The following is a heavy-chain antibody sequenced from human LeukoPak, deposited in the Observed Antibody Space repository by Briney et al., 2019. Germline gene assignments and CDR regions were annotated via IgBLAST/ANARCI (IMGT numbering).Heavy chain of an antibody. CDR3: ARHYDNSEYFTY. CDR2: IYPGDSDT. V-gene: IGHV5-51*01. J-gene: IGHJ4*02. Sequence: GESLKISCKGSGYTFTNYWIGWVRQLPGKGLEWMGIIYPGDSDTRYSPSFQGQVTISADKPISTAYLQWSSLKASDTAMYYCARHYDNSEYFTYWGQGTLVTVSS. CDR1: GYTFTNYW. D-gene: IGHD3-22*01.